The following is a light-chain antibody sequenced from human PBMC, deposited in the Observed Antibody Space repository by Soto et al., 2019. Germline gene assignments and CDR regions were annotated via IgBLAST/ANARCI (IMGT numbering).Light chain of an antibody. Sequence: EIVLTQSRSTLYLSPGERAILSCRASQSVSSYLAWYQQKPGQAPRLLIYDASNRATGIPARFSGSGSGTDFTLTISSLEPEDFAVYYCQQRSSWPHTFGPGTKVDIK. V-gene: IGKV3-11*01. CDR3: QQRSSWPHT. CDR1: QSVSSY. J-gene: IGKJ3*01. CDR2: DAS.